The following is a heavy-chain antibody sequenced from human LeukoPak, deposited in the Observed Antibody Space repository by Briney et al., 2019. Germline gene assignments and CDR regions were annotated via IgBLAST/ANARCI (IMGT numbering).Heavy chain of an antibody. CDR3: ARSYGSNYYYYMDV. CDR1: GYTLTELS. J-gene: IGHJ6*03. D-gene: IGHD3-16*02. Sequence: ASVKVSCKVSGYTLTELSMHWVRQAPGKGLEWMGGFDPEDGETIYAQKFQGRVTMTEDTSTDTVYMELSSLRSEDTAVYYCARSYGSNYYYYMDVWGKGTTVTISS. V-gene: IGHV1-24*01. CDR2: FDPEDGET.